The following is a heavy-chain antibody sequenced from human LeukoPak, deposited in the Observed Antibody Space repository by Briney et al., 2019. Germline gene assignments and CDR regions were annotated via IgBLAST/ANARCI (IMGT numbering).Heavy chain of an antibody. CDR1: GGSISSSSYY. CDR2: IYYSGST. CDR3: ARGGGASGGYGIN. J-gene: IGHJ4*02. V-gene: IGHV4-39*07. D-gene: IGHD1-26*01. Sequence: SETLSLTCTVSGGSISSSSYYWGWIRQPPGKGLEWIGSIYYSGSTYYNPSLKSRVTISVDTSKNQFSLKLSSVTAADTAVYYCARGGGASGGYGINWGQGTLVTVSS.